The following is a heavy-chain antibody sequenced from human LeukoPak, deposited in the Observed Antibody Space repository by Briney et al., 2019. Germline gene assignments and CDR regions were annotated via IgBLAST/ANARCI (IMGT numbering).Heavy chain of an antibody. CDR1: GFTFSSYA. J-gene: IGHJ4*02. D-gene: IGHD6-19*01. V-gene: IGHV3-23*01. Sequence: GGSLRLSCAASGFTFSSYAMTWVRQAPGKGLEWVSAISGSGGSTYYADSVKGRFTISRDNSKNMLYLQMNSLRAEDTAVYCCAKDRGGGGWYFDYWGQGTLVTVSS. CDR3: AKDRGGGGWYFDY. CDR2: ISGSGGST.